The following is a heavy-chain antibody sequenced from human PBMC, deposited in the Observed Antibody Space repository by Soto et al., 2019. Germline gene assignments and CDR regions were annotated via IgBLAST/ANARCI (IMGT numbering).Heavy chain of an antibody. V-gene: IGHV1-18*01. CDR1: GYTFTSYG. D-gene: IGHD4-17*01. Sequence: GASVKVSCKASGYTFTSYGISWVRQAPGQGLEWMGWISAYNGNTNYAQELQGRVTMTTDTSTSTAYMELRSLRSDDTAVYYCARDDGKAEYYYYGMDVWGQGTTVTVSS. CDR2: ISAYNGNT. CDR3: ARDDGKAEYYYYGMDV. J-gene: IGHJ6*02.